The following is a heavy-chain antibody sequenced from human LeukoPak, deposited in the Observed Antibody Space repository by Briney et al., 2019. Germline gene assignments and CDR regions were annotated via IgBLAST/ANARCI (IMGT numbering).Heavy chain of an antibody. J-gene: IGHJ4*02. CDR3: ARDGMLRSLDY. Sequence: KPSDTLSLTCAVYGGSVSGYYWSWIRQPPGKGLEWIGEINHSGSTNYNPSLKSRVTISVDTSKNQFSLKLSSVTAADTAVYYCARDGMLRSLDYWGQGTLVTISS. CDR2: INHSGST. V-gene: IGHV4-34*01. CDR1: GGSVSGYY. D-gene: IGHD2-8*01.